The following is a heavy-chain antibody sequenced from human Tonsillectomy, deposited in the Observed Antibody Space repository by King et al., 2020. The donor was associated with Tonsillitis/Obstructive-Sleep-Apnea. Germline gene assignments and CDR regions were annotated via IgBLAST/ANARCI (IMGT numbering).Heavy chain of an antibody. V-gene: IGHV4-34*01. Sequence: VQLQQWGAGLLKPSETLSLTCAVYGGSFSGYYWSWIRQPPGKGLEWIGEINHSGSTNYNPSLKSRVTISVDTSKNQFSLKLSSVTAADTAVYYCARSSGWVPFFDFWGQGTLVTVSS. CDR3: ARSSGWVPFFDF. CDR2: INHSGST. D-gene: IGHD2-2*01. CDR1: GGSFSGYY. J-gene: IGHJ4*02.